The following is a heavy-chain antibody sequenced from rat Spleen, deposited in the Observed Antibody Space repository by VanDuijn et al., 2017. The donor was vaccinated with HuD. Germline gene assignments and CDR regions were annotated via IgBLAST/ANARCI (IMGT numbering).Heavy chain of an antibody. Sequence: EVQLVESGGGLVQPGRSLKLSCVASGFIFSDYHMAWVRQAPKKGLEWVASISYEGGSTYYGDSVKGRFTYSRDNAKSTLYLQMDSLRSEDTATYYCTTGGYAFLFDYWGQGVMVTVSS. V-gene: IGHV5-20*01. J-gene: IGHJ2*01. CDR1: GFIFSDYH. CDR3: TTGGYAFLFDY. D-gene: IGHD1-11*01. CDR2: ISYEGGST.